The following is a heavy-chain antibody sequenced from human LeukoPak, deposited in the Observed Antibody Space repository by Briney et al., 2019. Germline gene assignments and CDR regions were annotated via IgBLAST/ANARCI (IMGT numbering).Heavy chain of an antibody. Sequence: PSETLSLTCTVSGXSISTYYWTWIRQPPGKGLEWIGSISYSGSTNYSPSLEGRVTMSVDTSKNQFSLKLRAVTAADTAVYFRARQELSYGSGSHFDYWGQGILVTVSS. V-gene: IGHV4-59*08. J-gene: IGHJ4*02. D-gene: IGHD3-10*01. CDR2: ISYSGST. CDR3: ARQELSYGSGSHFDY. CDR1: GXSISTYY.